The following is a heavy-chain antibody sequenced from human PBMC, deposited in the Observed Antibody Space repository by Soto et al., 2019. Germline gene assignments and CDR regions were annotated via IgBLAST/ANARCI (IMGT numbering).Heavy chain of an antibody. V-gene: IGHV3-23*01. CDR3: VREGRGSFDF. D-gene: IGHD5-12*01. J-gene: IGHJ3*01. Sequence: HHGGSVGISFAASRLIFTIYSMNLFRQAPGKGLEWVSVIGGRGNSAYYADSVQGRFTISRDNSKNTLSLQMSSLTADDTAIYYCVREGRGSFDFWGRGTMVPGSS. CDR1: RLIFTIYS. CDR2: IGGRGNSA.